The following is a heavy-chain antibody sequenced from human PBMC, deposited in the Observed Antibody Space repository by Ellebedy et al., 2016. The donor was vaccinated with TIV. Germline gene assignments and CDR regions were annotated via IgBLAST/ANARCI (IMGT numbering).Heavy chain of an antibody. CDR2: IWSDGTNT. CDR3: AREVSSGWYYFDN. CDR1: GFAFKNVW. D-gene: IGHD6-19*01. Sequence: GESLKISCAASGFAFKNVWITWVRQAPGKGLEWVASIWSDGTNTYYPDSVKGRFTISRDNSKNTLYLQMNSLRAEDTAVYYCAREVSSGWYYFDNWGQGTLVTVSS. V-gene: IGHV3-33*08. J-gene: IGHJ4*02.